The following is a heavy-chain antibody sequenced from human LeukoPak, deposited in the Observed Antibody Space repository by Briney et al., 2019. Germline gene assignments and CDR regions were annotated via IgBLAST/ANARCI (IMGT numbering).Heavy chain of an antibody. CDR3: ARGSTSGYSYGDFDY. CDR1: GFTVSSNY. CDR2: IYSGGST. Sequence: GGSLRLSCAASGFTVSSNYMSWVRQAPGKGLEWVSVIYSGGSTYYADSVKGRFTISRDNSKNTLYLQMNSLRAEDTAVYYCARGSTSGYSYGDFDYWGQGTLVTVSS. D-gene: IGHD5-18*01. J-gene: IGHJ4*02. V-gene: IGHV3-53*01.